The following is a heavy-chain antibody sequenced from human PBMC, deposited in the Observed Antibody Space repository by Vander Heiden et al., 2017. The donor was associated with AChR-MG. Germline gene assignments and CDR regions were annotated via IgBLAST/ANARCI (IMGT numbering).Heavy chain of an antibody. D-gene: IGHD6-19*01. CDR3: ASDPYSSG. Sequence: QVQLQQWGAGLLKPSETLSLTCAVYGGSFSGYYWSWIRQPPGKGLEWIGEINHSGSTNYNPSLKSRVTISVDTSKNQFSLKLSSVTAADTAVYYCASDPYSSGWGQGTLVTVSS. J-gene: IGHJ4*02. CDR1: GGSFSGYY. CDR2: INHSGST. V-gene: IGHV4-34*01.